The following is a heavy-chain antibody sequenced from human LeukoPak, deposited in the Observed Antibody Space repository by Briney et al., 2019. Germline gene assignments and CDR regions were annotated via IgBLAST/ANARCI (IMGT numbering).Heavy chain of an antibody. CDR2: IYTSGST. J-gene: IGHJ6*02. CDR1: GGSISIYY. CDR3: ARVGGPYCSGGSCVVSYGMDV. Sequence: SQTLSLTRTLSGGSISIYYWSWIRQPAGKGLEWIGRIYTSGSTNYNPSLKSRVTMSVDTSKNQFSLKLSSVTAADTAVYYCARVGGPYCSGGSCVVSYGMDVWGQGTTVTVSS. V-gene: IGHV4-4*07. D-gene: IGHD2-15*01.